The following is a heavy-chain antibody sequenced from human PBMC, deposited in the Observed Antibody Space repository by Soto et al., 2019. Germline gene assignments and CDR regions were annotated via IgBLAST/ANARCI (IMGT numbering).Heavy chain of an antibody. Sequence: SETLSLTCTVSGGSISSGGYYWSWIRQHPGKGLEWIGYIYYSGSTYYNPSLKSRVTISVDTSKNQFSLKLSSVTAADTAVYYCAREGGIPNWFDPWGQGTLVTVSS. V-gene: IGHV4-31*03. CDR1: GGSISSGGYY. J-gene: IGHJ5*02. CDR3: AREGGIPNWFDP. CDR2: IYYSGST. D-gene: IGHD1-26*01.